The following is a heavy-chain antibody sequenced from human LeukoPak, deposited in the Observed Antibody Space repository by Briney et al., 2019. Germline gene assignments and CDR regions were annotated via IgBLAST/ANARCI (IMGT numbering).Heavy chain of an antibody. J-gene: IGHJ4*02. CDR2: ISGSGGST. CDR1: GLTISSYA. Sequence: GGSLRLSCAASGLTISSYAMSWVRQAPGKGLEWVSAISGSGGSTYYADSVKGRFTISRDNSKNTLYLQMNSLRAEDTAVYYCAKPGNYGDYGGRLYYFDYWGQGTLVTVSS. V-gene: IGHV3-23*01. D-gene: IGHD4-17*01. CDR3: AKPGNYGDYGGRLYYFDY.